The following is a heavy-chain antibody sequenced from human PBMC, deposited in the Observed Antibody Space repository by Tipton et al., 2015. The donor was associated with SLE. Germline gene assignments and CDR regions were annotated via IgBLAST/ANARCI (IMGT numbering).Heavy chain of an antibody. Sequence: RSLRLSCAASGFTFDDYAMHWVRQAPGKGLEWVSGISWNSGSIGYADSVKGRFTISRDNAKNSLYLQMNSLRAEDTALYYCAKTQQQLVRPTYFDYWGQGTLVTVSS. CDR2: ISWNSGSI. CDR1: GFTFDDYA. J-gene: IGHJ4*02. CDR3: AKTQQQLVRPTYFDY. V-gene: IGHV3-9*01. D-gene: IGHD6-13*01.